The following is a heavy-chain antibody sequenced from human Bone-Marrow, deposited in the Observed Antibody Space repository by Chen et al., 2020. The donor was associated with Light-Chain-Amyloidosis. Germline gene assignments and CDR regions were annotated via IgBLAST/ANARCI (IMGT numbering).Heavy chain of an antibody. J-gene: IGHJ3*02. CDR2: MSGSGGSR. D-gene: IGHD3-9*01. V-gene: IGHV3-23*04. Sequence: EVQLVESGGGLLQRGGSLRLPCSASGFAFRSYAMSWVRQAPGKGLGWVSTMSGSGGSRYYGDSVKGRLTISRDNSKNALFLQMNSLRAEDTAVYYCAKDISYDDILPGYPADAFDIWGQGTMVTVSS. CDR1: GFAFRSYA. CDR3: AKDISYDDILPGYPADAFDI.